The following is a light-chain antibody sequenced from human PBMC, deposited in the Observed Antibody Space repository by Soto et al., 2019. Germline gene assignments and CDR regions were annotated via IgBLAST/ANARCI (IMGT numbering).Light chain of an antibody. CDR3: QQYDTRCT. J-gene: IGKJ1*01. Sequence: DIQMTQSPSTLSASVGDRVTITCRASQSISTWLAWYQQKPGKAPKLLIYDASSLQSGVPSRFSGHGSGTDFTLTISSLQPDDFATYYCQQYDTRCTFGQGTKVEVK. CDR1: QSISTW. CDR2: DAS. V-gene: IGKV1-5*01.